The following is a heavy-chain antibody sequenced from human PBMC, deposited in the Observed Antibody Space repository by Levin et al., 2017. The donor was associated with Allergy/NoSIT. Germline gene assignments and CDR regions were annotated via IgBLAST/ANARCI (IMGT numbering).Heavy chain of an antibody. V-gene: IGHV4-61*01. Sequence: SQTLSLTCTVSGGPVNSGSYYWSWIRQPPGKGLEWIGAVYYSGTTKYNPSLKRRASITVDTSKNQFSLTLSSLTAADTAVYYCTGDRGSSGWFESWGQGTLVTVSS. CDR3: TGDRGSSGWFES. D-gene: IGHD6-19*01. J-gene: IGHJ5*01. CDR1: GGPVNSGSYY. CDR2: VYYSGTT.